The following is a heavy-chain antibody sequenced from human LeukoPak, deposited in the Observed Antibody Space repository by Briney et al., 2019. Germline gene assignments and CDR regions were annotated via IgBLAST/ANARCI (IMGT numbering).Heavy chain of an antibody. V-gene: IGHV4-61*02. CDR2: IYTSGST. D-gene: IGHD6-13*01. CDR3: ASSLAAAGRLAFDY. Sequence: SQTLSLTCTVSGGSISSGSYYWSWIRQPAGKGLEWIGRIYTSGSTNYNPSLKSRVTISVDTSKNQFSLKLSSVTAADTAVYYCASSLAAAGRLAFDYWGQGTLVTVSS. CDR1: GGSISSGSYY. J-gene: IGHJ4*02.